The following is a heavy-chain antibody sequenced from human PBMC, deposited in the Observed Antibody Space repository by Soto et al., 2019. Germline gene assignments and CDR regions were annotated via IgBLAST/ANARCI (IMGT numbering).Heavy chain of an antibody. CDR1: GFTFSSYS. V-gene: IGHV3-21*01. Sequence: PGGSLRLSCAASGFTFSSYSMNWVPQAPGKGLEWVSSISSSSSYIYYADSVKGRFTISRDNAKNSLYLQMNSLRAEDTAVYYCARDNTAMVSFDYWGQGTLVTVSS. D-gene: IGHD5-18*01. CDR3: ARDNTAMVSFDY. J-gene: IGHJ4*02. CDR2: ISSSSSYI.